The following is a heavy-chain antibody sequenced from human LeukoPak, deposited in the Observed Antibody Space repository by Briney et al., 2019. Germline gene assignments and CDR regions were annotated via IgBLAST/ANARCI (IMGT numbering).Heavy chain of an antibody. J-gene: IGHJ5*02. Sequence: SVKVSCKASGYTFTSYYMHWVRQAPGQGLEWMGGIIPIFGTANYAQKFQGRVTITADESTSTAYMELSSLRSEDTAVYYCARVPSITMVRGPWFDPWGQGTLVTVSS. CDR1: GYTFTSYY. CDR3: ARVPSITMVRGPWFDP. CDR2: IIPIFGTA. D-gene: IGHD3-10*01. V-gene: IGHV1-69*13.